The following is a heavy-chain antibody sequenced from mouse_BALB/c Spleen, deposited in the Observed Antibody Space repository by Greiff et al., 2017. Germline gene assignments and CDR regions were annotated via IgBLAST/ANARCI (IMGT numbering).Heavy chain of an antibody. J-gene: IGHJ3*01. CDR1: GFTFSSYY. CDR2: INSNGGST. V-gene: IGHV5-6-2*01. D-gene: IGHD2-4*01. Sequence: DVMLVESGGGLVKLGGSLKLSCAASGFTFSSYYMSWVRQTPEKRLELVAAINSNGGSTYYPDTVKGRFTISRDNAKNTLYLQMSSLKSEDTALYYCARHEAMITTDGFAYWGQGTLVTVSA. CDR3: ARHEAMITTDGFAY.